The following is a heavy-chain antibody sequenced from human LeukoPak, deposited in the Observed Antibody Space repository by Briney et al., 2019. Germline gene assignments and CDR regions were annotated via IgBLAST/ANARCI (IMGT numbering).Heavy chain of an antibody. CDR1: GYTLTELS. J-gene: IGHJ4*02. Sequence: GASVTVSCKVSGYTLTELSMHWVRQAPGKGLEWMGGFDPEDGETIYAQKFQGRVTMTEDTSTDTAYMELSSLRSEDTAVYYCATRSVEYSYGYGFLNYWGQGTLVTVSS. D-gene: IGHD5-18*01. CDR3: ATRSVEYSYGYGFLNY. CDR2: FDPEDGET. V-gene: IGHV1-24*01.